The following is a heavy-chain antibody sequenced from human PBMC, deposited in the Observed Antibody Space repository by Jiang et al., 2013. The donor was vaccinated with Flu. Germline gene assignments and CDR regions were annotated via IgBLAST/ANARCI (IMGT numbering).Heavy chain of an antibody. CDR2: TYYRSKWYN. V-gene: IGHV6-1*01. CDR1: SAA. CDR3: ARGGGGWYLEVYFDY. J-gene: IGHJ4*02. Sequence: SAAWNWIRQSPSRGLEWLGRTYYRSKWYNDYAVSVKSRITINPDTSKNQFSLQLNSVTPEDTAVYYCARGGGGWYLEVYFDYWGQGTLVTVSS. D-gene: IGHD6-19*01.